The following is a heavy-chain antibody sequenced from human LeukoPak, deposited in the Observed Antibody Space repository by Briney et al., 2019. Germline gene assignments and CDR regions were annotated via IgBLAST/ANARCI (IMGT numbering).Heavy chain of an antibody. CDR3: AKDLVGMVRGVIGY. J-gene: IGHJ4*02. V-gene: IGHV3-30*18. CDR2: ISYDGSNK. Sequence: PGRSLRLSCAASGLTFSNYGMHWVRQAPGKGLEWVAVISYDGSNKYYADSVKGRFTISRDNSKNTLYLQMNSLRAEDTAVYYCAKDLVGMVRGVIGYWGQGTLVTVSS. CDR1: GLTFSNYG. D-gene: IGHD3-10*01.